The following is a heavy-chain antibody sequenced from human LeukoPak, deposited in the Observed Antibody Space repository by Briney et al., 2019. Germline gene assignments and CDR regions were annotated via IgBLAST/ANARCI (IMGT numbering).Heavy chain of an antibody. CDR2: INWNGGST. V-gene: IGHV3-20*04. CDR1: GFTFDDYG. J-gene: IGHJ4*02. D-gene: IGHD3-22*01. CDR3: ARGIDSSGYYVVDY. Sequence: GGSLRLSCAASGFTFDDYGMSWGREGPGKGLEWGSGINWNGGSTDYADSVKGRFTISRDNAKNSLYLQMNSLTAEDTALYYCARGIDSSGYYVVDYWGQGTLVTVSS.